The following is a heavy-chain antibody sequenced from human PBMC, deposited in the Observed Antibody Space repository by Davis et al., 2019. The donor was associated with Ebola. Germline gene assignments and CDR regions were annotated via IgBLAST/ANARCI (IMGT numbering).Heavy chain of an antibody. J-gene: IGHJ5*01. CDR1: GFTFDDYA. V-gene: IGHV3-9*01. CDR3: ARVNAVTGYSRFDS. D-gene: IGHD3-9*01. Sequence: SLKISCVASGFTFDDYAMHWVRQVPGKGLEWVSGISWKSDRMDYADSVKGRFTISRDNAKNSLYVQMNSLRAEDTAFYHCARVNAVTGYSRFDSWGQGILVTVSS. CDR2: ISWKSDRM.